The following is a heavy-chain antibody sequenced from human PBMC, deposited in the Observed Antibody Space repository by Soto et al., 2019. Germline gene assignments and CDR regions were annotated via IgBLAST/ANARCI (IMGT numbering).Heavy chain of an antibody. CDR3: ARERTRIRGVAGFGIEYYYSGMEV. D-gene: IGHD6-19*01. V-gene: IGHV1-46*01. J-gene: IGHJ6*02. Sequence: ASVKVSCKASGYTFTSYYMHWVRQAPGQGLEWMGIINPSGGSTSYAQKFQGRVTMTRDTSTSTAYMELRSLRSDDTAVYYCARERTRIRGVAGFGIEYYYSGMEVWGQGTRVTVSS. CDR2: INPSGGST. CDR1: GYTFTSYY.